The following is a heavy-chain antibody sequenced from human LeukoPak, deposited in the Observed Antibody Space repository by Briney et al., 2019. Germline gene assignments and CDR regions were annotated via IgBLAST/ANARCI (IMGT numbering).Heavy chain of an antibody. CDR2: MNPNSGNT. J-gene: IGHJ4*02. D-gene: IGHD5-24*01. Sequence: ASVKVSCKASGYTFKNYDIDWVRQATGQGLEWMGWMNPNSGNTGFAQKFQDRVSMTRDTSINTAYMELTSLRSGDTAVYYCARATPGGLHGYSFDYWGQGTVVTVYS. CDR1: GYTFKNYD. CDR3: ARATPGGLHGYSFDY. V-gene: IGHV1-8*02.